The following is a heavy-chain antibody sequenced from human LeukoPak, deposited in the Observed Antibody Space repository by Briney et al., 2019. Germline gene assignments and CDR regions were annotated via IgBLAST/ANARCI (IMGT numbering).Heavy chain of an antibody. CDR1: GYTFISYG. D-gene: IGHD3-16*01. V-gene: IGHV1-18*01. CDR3: ARSGLGYPSDYYLDA. Sequence: ASVKVSCKASGYTFISYGINWVRQAPGQGPEWMGWIMVHNGNTYYTQKFQGRVTMTTDTSASMVNMELRNLRSDDTAVYYCARSGLGYPSDYYLDAWGEGTTVTVSS. CDR2: IMVHNGNT. J-gene: IGHJ6*03.